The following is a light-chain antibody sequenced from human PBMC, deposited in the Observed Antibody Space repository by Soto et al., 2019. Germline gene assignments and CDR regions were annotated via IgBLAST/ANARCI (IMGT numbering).Light chain of an antibody. CDR1: QGISNF. CDR3: QHYGTSAL. J-gene: IGKJ3*01. CDR2: LAS. Sequence: DIQMTQSPSSLSASLGDRVTLTCRASQGISNFVAWYQQKPGEVPRLLIYLASTLQSGIPSRFSGSGSGTDFTLSISRLESEDFAVYYCQHYGTSALFGPGTRVDIK. V-gene: IGKV1-27*01.